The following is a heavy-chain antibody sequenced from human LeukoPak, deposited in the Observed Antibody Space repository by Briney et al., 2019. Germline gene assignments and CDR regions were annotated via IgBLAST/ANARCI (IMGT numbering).Heavy chain of an antibody. J-gene: IGHJ4*02. CDR1: GYSFTSYW. CDR2: VYPGDSET. CDR3: ARHGVASPFDY. V-gene: IGHV5-51*01. D-gene: IGHD3-3*01. Sequence: GESLKISCKGSGYSFTSYWIGWVRLLPGKGLEWMGIVYPGDSETTYSPSFQGQVTISADKSINTAYLQWSSLKASDTAMYFCARHGVASPFDYWGQGTLVTVSS.